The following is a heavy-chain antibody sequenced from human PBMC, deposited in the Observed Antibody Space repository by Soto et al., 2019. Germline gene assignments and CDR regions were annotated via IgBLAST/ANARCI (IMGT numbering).Heavy chain of an antibody. CDR3: ARGIRNYYGVDV. CDR1: GFTFNTYW. D-gene: IGHD5-18*01. J-gene: IGHJ6*02. Sequence: EVQVVESGGGLVQPGGSLRLSCVASGFTFNTYWMHWVRQAPGKGLVWVSRIKFDEITTSYADSVKGRFTISRDNAKNTVYLLMNSLRAEDTGLYYCARGIRNYYGVDVWGQGTTVTVSS. V-gene: IGHV3-74*01. CDR2: IKFDEITT.